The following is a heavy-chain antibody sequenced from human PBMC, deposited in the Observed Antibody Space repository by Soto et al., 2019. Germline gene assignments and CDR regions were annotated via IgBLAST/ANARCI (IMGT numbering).Heavy chain of an antibody. Sequence: GGSLRLSCAASGFTFSSYAMSWVRQAPGKGLEWVSAISGSGGSTYYADSVKGRFTISRDNAKNTLYLQMNSLRAEDTAVYYCAGEGDIVVVPAINWFDPWGQGTLVTVSS. V-gene: IGHV3-23*01. CDR2: ISGSGGST. J-gene: IGHJ5*02. CDR1: GFTFSSYA. D-gene: IGHD2-2*01. CDR3: AGEGDIVVVPAINWFDP.